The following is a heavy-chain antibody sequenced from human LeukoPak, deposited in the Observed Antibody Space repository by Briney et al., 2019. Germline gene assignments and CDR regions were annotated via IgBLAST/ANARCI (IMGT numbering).Heavy chain of an antibody. V-gene: IGHV3-23*01. CDR3: AKEGITMIVVVITHFDY. Sequence: SGGSLRLSCAASGFTFSSYAMSWVRQAPGKGLEWVSAISGSGGSTYYADSVKGRFTISRDNSKNTLYLQMNSLRAEDTAAYYCAKEGITMIVVVITHFDYWGQGTLVTVSS. CDR2: ISGSGGST. J-gene: IGHJ4*02. D-gene: IGHD3-22*01. CDR1: GFTFSSYA.